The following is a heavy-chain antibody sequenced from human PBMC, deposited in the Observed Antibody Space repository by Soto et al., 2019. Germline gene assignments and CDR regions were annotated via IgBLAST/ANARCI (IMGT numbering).Heavy chain of an antibody. V-gene: IGHV3-30*18. CDR1: GFTFSSYG. Sequence: QVQLVESGGGVVQPGRSLRLSCAASGFTFSSYGMHWVRQAPGKGLEWVAVISYDGSNKYYADSVKGRFTISRDNSKNTLYLQMNSLRAEDTAXXXXAKDLRYFDWYFDYWGQGTLVTVSS. J-gene: IGHJ4*02. D-gene: IGHD3-9*01. CDR3: AKDLRYFDWYFDY. CDR2: ISYDGSNK.